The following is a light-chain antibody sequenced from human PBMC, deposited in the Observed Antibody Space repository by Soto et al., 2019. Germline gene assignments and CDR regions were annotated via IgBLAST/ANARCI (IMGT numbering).Light chain of an antibody. J-gene: IGLJ1*01. CDR3: QSYDSTLSARYV. CDR1: SSNIGFNA. V-gene: IGLV1-44*01. Sequence: QSVLTQPPSASGTPGQRVTLSCSGSSSNIGFNAVNWYQQLPGTAPKLLMHGNSQRPSGVPDRFSASTSGTSASLAITGLQAEDEGDYYCQSYDSTLSARYVFGTGTKVTVL. CDR2: GNS.